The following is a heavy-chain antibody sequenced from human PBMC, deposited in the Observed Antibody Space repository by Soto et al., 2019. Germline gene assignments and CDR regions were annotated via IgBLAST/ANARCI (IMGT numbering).Heavy chain of an antibody. CDR1: GYSFTSYW. V-gene: IGHV5-51*01. D-gene: IGHD6-6*01. CDR3: ARLEYSSSSGKPDWFDP. Sequence: GESLKISCKGSGYSFTSYWIGWVRQMPGKGLEWMGIIYPGDSDTRYSPSFQGQVTISADKSISTAYLQWSSLKASDTAMYYCARLEYSSSSGKPDWFDPWGQGTLVTVSS. CDR2: IYPGDSDT. J-gene: IGHJ5*02.